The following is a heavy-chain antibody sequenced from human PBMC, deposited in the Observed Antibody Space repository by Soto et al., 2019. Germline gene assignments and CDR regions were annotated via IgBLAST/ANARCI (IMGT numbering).Heavy chain of an antibody. CDR2: INPNSGGT. V-gene: IGHV1-2*02. CDR1: GYTFTAYY. D-gene: IGHD6-19*01. CDR3: AREIEVSGSRSFDY. Sequence: ASVKVSCKASGYTFTAYYIHWVRQAPGQGLDWMGWINPNSGGTKSAQKFQGRVTLTWDTSISTAYMDLTRPTSDDTAVYYCAREIEVSGSRSFDYWGQGTLVTVSS. J-gene: IGHJ4*02.